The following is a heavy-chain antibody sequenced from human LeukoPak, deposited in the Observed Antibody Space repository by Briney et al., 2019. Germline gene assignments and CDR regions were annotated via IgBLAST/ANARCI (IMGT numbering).Heavy chain of an antibody. V-gene: IGHV3-23*01. CDR3: AKSSADCFYDSGGYYVDFDY. CDR1: GFTFWLYA. D-gene: IGHD3-22*01. Sequence: GGSLRLSCAVSGFTFWLYAMTWVRQAPGKGLEWVSTIRGGGDYIYYADSVKGRFTISRDNSKNTLYVQMNSLRAEDTAVYYCAKSSADCFYDSGGYYVDFDYWGQGTLVTVSS. CDR2: IRGGGDYI. J-gene: IGHJ4*02.